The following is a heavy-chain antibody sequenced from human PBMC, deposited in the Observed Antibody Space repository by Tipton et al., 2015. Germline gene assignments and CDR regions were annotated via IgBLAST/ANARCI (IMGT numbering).Heavy chain of an antibody. Sequence: PGLVKPSQTLLLTCAISGDSVSSNSAAWNWIRQSPSRGLEWLGRTYYRSKWYDDYVVSVKSRITIDPDTSKNQFFLQLNSVTPEDTAVYYCVRESVVMFAYWGQGTLVTVSS. D-gene: IGHD3-22*01. J-gene: IGHJ4*02. V-gene: IGHV6-1*01. CDR2: TYYRSKWYD. CDR1: GDSVSSNSAA. CDR3: VRESVVMFAY.